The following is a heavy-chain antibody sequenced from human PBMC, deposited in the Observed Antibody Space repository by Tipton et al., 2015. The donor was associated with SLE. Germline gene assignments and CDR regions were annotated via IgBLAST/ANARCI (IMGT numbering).Heavy chain of an antibody. J-gene: IGHJ4*02. D-gene: IGHD5-24*01. CDR2: IYYSGST. V-gene: IGHV4-31*03. CDR3: AREDGRYYFDY. CDR1: GGSISSGGYY. Sequence: TLSLTCTVSGGSISSGGYYWSWIRQHPGKGLEWIGYIYYSGSTSYNPSLKSRVTISVHTSKNQFSLKLSSVTAADTAVYYCAREDGRYYFDYWGQGTLVTVSS.